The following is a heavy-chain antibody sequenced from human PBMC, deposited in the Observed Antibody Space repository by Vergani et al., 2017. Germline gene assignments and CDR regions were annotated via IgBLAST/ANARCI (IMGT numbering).Heavy chain of an antibody. Sequence: QVQLQESGPGLVKPSQTLSLTCTVSGGSISSGSYYWSWIRQPAGKGLDWIGRIYTSWSTNCNPSLKSRFTISVDTSKNQFSLKLSSVTAADTTVYYCARETRGIVVVPAAREDYYYGRDVWGQGTTVTVSS. V-gene: IGHV4-61*02. CDR3: ARETRGIVVVPAAREDYYYGRDV. CDR2: IYTSWST. D-gene: IGHD2-2*01. CDR1: GGSISSGSYY. J-gene: IGHJ6*02.